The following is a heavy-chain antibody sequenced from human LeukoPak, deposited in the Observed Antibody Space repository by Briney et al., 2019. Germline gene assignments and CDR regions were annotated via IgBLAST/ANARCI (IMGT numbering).Heavy chain of an antibody. J-gene: IGHJ4*02. CDR1: GYAFITYY. Sequence: GASVKVSCKASGYAFITYYIHWVRQAPGQGLEWMGIINPSGGSTSYAPKFQGRVTLTRDTSSSTVYMELSRLRSEDTAVYYCARDFGYYDSSGYYPGNYFDCWGQGTLVTVSS. D-gene: IGHD3-22*01. CDR3: ARDFGYYDSSGYYPGNYFDC. CDR2: INPSGGST. V-gene: IGHV1-46*01.